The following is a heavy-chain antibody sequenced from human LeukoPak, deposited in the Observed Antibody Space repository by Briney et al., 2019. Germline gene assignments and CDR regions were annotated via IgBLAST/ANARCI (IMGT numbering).Heavy chain of an antibody. V-gene: IGHV3-49*04. CDR2: IRSNTYGGTT. CDR3: TRGDYSDYLDY. CDR1: GFIFAHYA. D-gene: IGHD4-11*01. Sequence: GRSLRLSCTASGFIFAHYAMSWVRQAPGKGLEWVSFIRSNTYGGTTEYAASVKGRFTISRDDSKSIAYLQMNSLKTEDTAMYYCTRGDYSDYLDYWGQGTLVTVSS. J-gene: IGHJ4*02.